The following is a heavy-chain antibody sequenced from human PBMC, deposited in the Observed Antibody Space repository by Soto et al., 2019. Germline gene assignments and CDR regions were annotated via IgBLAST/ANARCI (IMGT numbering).Heavy chain of an antibody. J-gene: IGHJ6*02. Sequence: QVQLVQSGAEVKKPGASVKVSCKASGYTFTGYYMHWVRQAPGQGLEWMVWINPNSGGTNYAQKFQGRVTMTRDTSISTAYMELSRLRSDDTALYYCARDQFRYRYVKHRAAMDVGGQGTTVTVSS. CDR3: ARDQFRYRYVKHRAAMDV. CDR2: INPNSGGT. V-gene: IGHV1-2*02. D-gene: IGHD5-18*01. CDR1: GYTFTGYY.